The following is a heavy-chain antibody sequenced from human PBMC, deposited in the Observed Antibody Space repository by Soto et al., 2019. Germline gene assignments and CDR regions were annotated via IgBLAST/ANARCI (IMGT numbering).Heavy chain of an antibody. CDR2: IIPIFDAP. V-gene: IGHV1-69*13. CDR1: GGTFNMFA. CDR3: TRAIGSGGVMGGFDY. D-gene: IGHD3-16*01. J-gene: IGHJ4*02. Sequence: SVKVSCKASGGTFNMFAMNWVRQAPGHGLEWMGGIIPIFDAPRYSEQFQGRVTITVDESTSTAYMELSSLRSDDTAIYYCTRAIGSGGVMGGFDYWGQGTLVTVSS.